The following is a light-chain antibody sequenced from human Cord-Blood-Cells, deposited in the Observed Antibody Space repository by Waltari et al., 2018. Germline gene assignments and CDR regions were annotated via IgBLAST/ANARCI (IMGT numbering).Light chain of an antibody. CDR2: DVS. CDR1: SRDVGGYNY. V-gene: IGLV2-11*01. J-gene: IGLJ1*01. Sequence: QSALTQPRSVSGSPGQSVTISCTGTSRDVGGYNYVSWYQQHPGNSPKLMIYDVSKRPYGVPGRFSGSKSGTTASLAISGLQAEDEADYYCCSYAGSYTFVFGTGTKVTVL. CDR3: CSYAGSYTFV.